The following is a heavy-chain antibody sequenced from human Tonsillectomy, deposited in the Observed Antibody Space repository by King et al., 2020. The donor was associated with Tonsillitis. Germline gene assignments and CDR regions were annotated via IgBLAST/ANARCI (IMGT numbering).Heavy chain of an antibody. CDR2: FYYTGST. CDR3: ARHGSGSPRFDY. J-gene: IGHJ4*02. Sequence: QVQLQESGPGLVKPSGTLSLTCTVSGDSISNYYWSWIRQPPGKGLEWIGYFYYTGSTNYNPSLKSRVTISVDTSKNQFSLKLSSVTAADTAVYYCARHGSGSPRFDYWGQGTLVTVSS. CDR1: GDSISNYY. V-gene: IGHV4-59*01. D-gene: IGHD3-10*01.